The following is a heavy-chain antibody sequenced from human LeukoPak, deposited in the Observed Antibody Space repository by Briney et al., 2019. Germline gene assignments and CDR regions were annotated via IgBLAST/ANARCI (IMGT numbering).Heavy chain of an antibody. J-gene: IGHJ4*02. CDR3: ATDRSLSYFDY. CDR1: GFTFSSYA. V-gene: IGHV3-23*01. CDR2: ISGSGDST. Sequence: GGSLRLSCAGSGFTFSSYAMTWVRQAPGKGLEWVSAISGSGDSTYYADSVKGRFTVSRDNSKNTLYLQMNSLRDEDTAVYYCATDRSLSYFDYWGQGTLVTVSS.